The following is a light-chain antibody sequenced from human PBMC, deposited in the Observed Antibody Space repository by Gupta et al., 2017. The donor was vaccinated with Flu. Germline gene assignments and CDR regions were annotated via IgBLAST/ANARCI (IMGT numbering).Light chain of an antibody. CDR2: GAS. J-gene: IGKJ2*01. Sequence: IVLTQSPGTLYLSPGERATLSCRVSEIIICRFLAWYQQKPGQAPRLLMYGASSRATGIPDRFSGSGSGTDFTITINRLEPEDFAMYYCQQYGSSPYTFGQGTKLEI. V-gene: IGKV3-20*01. CDR1: EIIICRF. CDR3: QQYGSSPYT.